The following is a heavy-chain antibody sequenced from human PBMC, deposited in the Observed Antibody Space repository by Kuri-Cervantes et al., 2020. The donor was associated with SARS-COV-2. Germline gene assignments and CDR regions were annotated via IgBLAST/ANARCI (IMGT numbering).Heavy chain of an antibody. CDR3: ARGAADYYYMDV. CDR1: GFTLSNYV. Sequence: GESLKISCVASGFTLSNYVLHWARQAPGKGLEWVAVIWYDGENEYYAGSVKCRFTISRDNSKNTVSLHMNGMRAEDTAMYYCARGAADYYYMDVWGKGTPVTVSS. J-gene: IGHJ6*03. V-gene: IGHV3-33*08. D-gene: IGHD3-16*01. CDR2: IWYDGENE.